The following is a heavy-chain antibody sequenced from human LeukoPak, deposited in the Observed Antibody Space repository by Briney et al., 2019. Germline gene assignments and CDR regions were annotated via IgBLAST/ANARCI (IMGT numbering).Heavy chain of an antibody. CDR1: GFTFNSYA. CDR3: AKFYSDSSGYYYPGAFDI. D-gene: IGHD3-22*01. CDR2: ISGSGGST. J-gene: IGHJ3*02. Sequence: PGGSLRLSCAASGFTFNSYAMSWVRQAPGKGLEWVSAISGSGGSTYYADSVKGRVTISRDNSKNTLYLQMNSLRAEDTAVYYCAKFYSDSSGYYYPGAFDIWGQGTMVTVSS. V-gene: IGHV3-23*01.